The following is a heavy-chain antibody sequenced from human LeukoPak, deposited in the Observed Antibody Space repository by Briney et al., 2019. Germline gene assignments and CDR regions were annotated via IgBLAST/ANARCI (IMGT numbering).Heavy chain of an antibody. CDR3: ARDFHSSSWFP. D-gene: IGHD6-13*01. V-gene: IGHV3-66*01. CDR2: IYSGGST. J-gene: IGHJ4*02. Sequence: GGSLRLSCAASGFTVSSNYMSWVRQAPGKGLEWVSVIYSGGSTYYADSVKGRFTISRDNSKNTLYLQMNSLRAEDTAVYYCARDFHSSSWFPWGQGTLVTVSS. CDR1: GFTVSSNY.